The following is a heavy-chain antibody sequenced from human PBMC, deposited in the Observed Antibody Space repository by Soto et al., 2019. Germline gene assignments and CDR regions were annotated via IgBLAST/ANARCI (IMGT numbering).Heavy chain of an antibody. V-gene: IGHV1-18*01. CDR2: ISAYNGNT. CDR3: ARDSPIFGVVIIPSSGHDAFDI. Sequence: ASVKVSCKASGYTFTSYGISWVRQAPGQGLEWMGWISAYNGNTNYAQKLQGRVTMTTDTSTSTAYMELRSLRSDDTAVYYCARDSPIFGVVIIPSSGHDAFDIWGQGTMVTVSS. J-gene: IGHJ3*02. D-gene: IGHD3-3*01. CDR1: GYTFTSYG.